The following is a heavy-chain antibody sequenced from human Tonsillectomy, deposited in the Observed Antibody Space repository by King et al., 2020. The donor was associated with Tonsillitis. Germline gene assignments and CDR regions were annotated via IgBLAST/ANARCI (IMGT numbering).Heavy chain of an antibody. V-gene: IGHV4-30-2*01. J-gene: IGHJ3*02. CDR3: ARGPNDAFDI. Sequence: PLQESGSGLVKPSQTLSLTCAVSGGSISSGGYSWSWIRQPPGKGLEWIGYIYHSGSTYYNPSLKSRVTISVDRSKNQFSLKLSSVTAADTAVYYCARGPNDAFDIWGQGTMVTVSS. CDR1: GGSISSGGYS. CDR2: IYHSGST.